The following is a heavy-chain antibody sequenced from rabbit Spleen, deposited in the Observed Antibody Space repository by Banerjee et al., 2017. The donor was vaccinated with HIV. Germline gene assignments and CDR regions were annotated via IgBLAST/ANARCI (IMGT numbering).Heavy chain of an antibody. CDR3: ARDSGSSFSSYCMDL. CDR2: IDSGSSVFT. V-gene: IGHV1S45*01. Sequence: QEQLVESGGGLVKPGASLTLICTASGFSFSSGYDMSWVRQAPGKGLEWIACIDSGSSVFTYFASWAKGRFTISKTPSTTVTLQMTSLTAAYAATYFCARDSGSSFSSYCMDLWGPGPLVTVS. CDR1: GFSFSSGYD. J-gene: IGHJ6*01. D-gene: IGHD8-1*01.